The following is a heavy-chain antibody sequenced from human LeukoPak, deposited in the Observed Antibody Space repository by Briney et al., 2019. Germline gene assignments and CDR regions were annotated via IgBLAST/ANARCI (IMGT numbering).Heavy chain of an antibody. CDR3: ARDHMGWFDR. CDR2: IYYRGST. J-gene: IGHJ5*02. Sequence: SEPPSLTCAVYGGSFSCYYWSWSRQPPGKGLGWVGYIYYRGSTNYNPSLKSRVTISVGTSKNQFSLKLSSVTAADTAVYYCARDHMGWFDRWGQGTLVTVSS. V-gene: IGHV4-59*01. D-gene: IGHD2-21*01. CDR1: GGSFSCYY.